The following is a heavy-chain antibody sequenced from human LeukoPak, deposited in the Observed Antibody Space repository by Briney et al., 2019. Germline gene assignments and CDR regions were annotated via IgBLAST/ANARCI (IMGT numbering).Heavy chain of an antibody. V-gene: IGHV4-59*01. D-gene: IGHD3-16*01. CDR2: VYHTGHT. CDR1: GGSISSYY. CDR3: ARHRFGHLFDY. Sequence: PSETLSLTCTDSGGSISSYYWSWIRQPPGKGLEWIGYVYHTGHTHYSPSPKSRVTVSLDTSRNQVSLILSSVTAADTAVYYCARHRFGHLFDYWGQGTLVFVSS. J-gene: IGHJ4*02.